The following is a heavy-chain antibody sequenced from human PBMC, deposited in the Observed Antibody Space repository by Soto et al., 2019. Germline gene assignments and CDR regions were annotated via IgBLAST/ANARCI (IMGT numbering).Heavy chain of an antibody. CDR2: ISGSGGST. Sequence: GGSLRLSCAASGFTFSSYSMNWVRQAPGKGLEWVSAISGSGGSTYYADSVKGRFTISRDNSKNTLYLQMNSLRAEDTAVYYCEKGGVAARLRPHYFDYWGQGTLVTVSS. D-gene: IGHD6-6*01. CDR3: EKGGVAARLRPHYFDY. CDR1: GFTFSSYS. J-gene: IGHJ4*02. V-gene: IGHV3-23*01.